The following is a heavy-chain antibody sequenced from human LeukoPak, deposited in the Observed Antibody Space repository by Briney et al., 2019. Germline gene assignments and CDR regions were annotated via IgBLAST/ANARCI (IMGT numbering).Heavy chain of an antibody. V-gene: IGHV4-4*02. D-gene: IGHD3-9*01. CDR2: IHRDGRT. CDR1: GVSISSSEW. CDR3: GKTDIYFNPIDY. J-gene: IGHJ4*02. Sequence: SGTLSLTCATSGVSISSSEWWIWVRQPPGQGLEWIGEIHRDGRTRYNPSLKSRVTMSMDYSKNQFSLSVTSVTAADTAIYYCGKTDIYFNPIDYWGPGSLVTVSS.